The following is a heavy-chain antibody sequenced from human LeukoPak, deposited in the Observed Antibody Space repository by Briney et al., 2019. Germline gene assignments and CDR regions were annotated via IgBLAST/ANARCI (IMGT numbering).Heavy chain of an antibody. J-gene: IGHJ4*02. D-gene: IGHD3-3*01. V-gene: IGHV4-39*01. CDR1: GGSISSSSYY. CDR2: IYYSGST. CDR3: ARHGHYDFWSGQYYLDY. Sequence: SETLSLTCTVSGGSISSSSYYWRWIRQPPGKGLEWIGSIYYSGSTYYNPSLKSRVTISVDTSKNQFSLKLSSVTAADTAVYYCARHGHYDFWSGQYYLDYWGQGTLVTVSS.